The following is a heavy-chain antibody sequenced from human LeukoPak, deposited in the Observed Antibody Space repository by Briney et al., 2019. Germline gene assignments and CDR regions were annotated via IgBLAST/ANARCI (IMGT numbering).Heavy chain of an antibody. V-gene: IGHV4-30-4*01. J-gene: IGHJ5*02. CDR3: ARPYYYDSKIDP. D-gene: IGHD3-22*01. CDR1: GGSISSGDYY. Sequence: SETLSLTCTVSGGSISSGDYYWSWIRQPPGKGLEWIAYMYYSGSTYYNPSLKSRVTMSADTSKSQLSLKLSSVTAADTAVYYCARPYYYDSKIDPWGQGILVTVSS. CDR2: MYYSGST.